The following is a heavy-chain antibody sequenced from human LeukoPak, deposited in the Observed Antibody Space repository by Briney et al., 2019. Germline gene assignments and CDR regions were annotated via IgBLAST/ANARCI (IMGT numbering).Heavy chain of an antibody. CDR1: GFTVSSNY. CDR2: IYSGGST. Sequence: QPGGSLRLSCAASGFTVSSNYMSWVRQAPGKGLEWVSVIYSGGSTYYADSVKGRFTISRDNSKNTLYLQMNSLRAEDTAVYYCARDFAVTTDRHYFYHGLDVWGQGTTVTVSS. D-gene: IGHD6-19*01. V-gene: IGHV3-53*01. CDR3: ARDFAVTTDRHYFYHGLDV. J-gene: IGHJ6*02.